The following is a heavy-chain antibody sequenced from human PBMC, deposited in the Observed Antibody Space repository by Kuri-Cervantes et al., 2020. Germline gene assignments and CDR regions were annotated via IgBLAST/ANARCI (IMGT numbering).Heavy chain of an antibody. CDR3: AKLVPAAMWGDAFDI. D-gene: IGHD2-2*01. J-gene: IGHJ3*02. CDR2: ISYDGSNK. CDR1: GFTVSSNY. Sequence: GGSLRLSCAASGFTVSSNYMSWVRQAPGKGLEWVAVISYDGSNKYYADSVKGRFTISRDYSKNTLYLQMNSLRAEDTAVYYCAKLVPAAMWGDAFDIWGQGTMVTVSS. V-gene: IGHV3-30*18.